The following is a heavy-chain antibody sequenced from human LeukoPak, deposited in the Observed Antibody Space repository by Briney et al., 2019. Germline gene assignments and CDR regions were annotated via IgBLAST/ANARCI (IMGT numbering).Heavy chain of an antibody. Sequence: PSETLSLTCTVSGGSISSYYWSWIRQPPGKGLEWIGYIYCSGSTNYNPSLKSRVSISVDTSKNQFSLKLSSVTAADTAVYYCARAKFLWYYWGQGTLVTVSS. J-gene: IGHJ4*02. D-gene: IGHD3-10*01. CDR2: IYCSGST. V-gene: IGHV4-59*01. CDR1: GGSISSYY. CDR3: ARAKFLWYY.